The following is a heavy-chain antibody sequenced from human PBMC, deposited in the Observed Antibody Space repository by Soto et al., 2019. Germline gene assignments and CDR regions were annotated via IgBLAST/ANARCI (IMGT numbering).Heavy chain of an antibody. J-gene: IGHJ4*02. CDR3: ASRFYSGSYRYFDY. Sequence: QVQLVQSGAEVKKPGSSVKVSCKASGGTFSSYAISWVRQAPGQGLEWMGGIIPIFGTAYYAQKFQGRVTITADKSTSTAYMELSSLRSEDTAVYYCASRFYSGSYRYFDYWGQGTLVTVSS. CDR1: GGTFSSYA. CDR2: IIPIFGTA. D-gene: IGHD1-26*01. V-gene: IGHV1-69*06.